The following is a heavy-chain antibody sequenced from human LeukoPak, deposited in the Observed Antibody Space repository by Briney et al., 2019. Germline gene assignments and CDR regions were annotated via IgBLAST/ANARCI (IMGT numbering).Heavy chain of an antibody. CDR3: ARGGDGYNPLSISFDY. CDR2: IIPIFGTA. V-gene: IGHV1-69*01. J-gene: IGHJ4*02. CDR1: GGIFRSYA. D-gene: IGHD5-24*01. Sequence: SVKVSCKASGGIFRSYAISWVRQAPGQGLEWMGGIIPIFGTANYAQKFRGRVTITADEFTSTAYMELSSLRSEDTAVYYCARGGDGYNPLSISFDYWGQGTLVTVSS.